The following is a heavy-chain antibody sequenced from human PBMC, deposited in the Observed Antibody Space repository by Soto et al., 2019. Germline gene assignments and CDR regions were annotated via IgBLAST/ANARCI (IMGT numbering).Heavy chain of an antibody. CDR2: ISYDGSNK. J-gene: IGHJ4*02. D-gene: IGHD5-12*01. Sequence: QVQLVESGGGVVQPGRSLRLSCAASGFTFSNYAMHWVRQAPGKGLEWVAVISYDGSNKYYADSVKGRFTISRDNSKNTLYLQMNSLRAEDTAVYYCARAQVEMATIPASDYWGQGTPVTVSS. CDR3: ARAQVEMATIPASDY. CDR1: GFTFSNYA. V-gene: IGHV3-30-3*01.